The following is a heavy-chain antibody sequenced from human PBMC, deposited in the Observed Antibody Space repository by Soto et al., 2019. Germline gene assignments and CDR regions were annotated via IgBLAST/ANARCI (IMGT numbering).Heavy chain of an antibody. V-gene: IGHV3-33*01. D-gene: IGHD6-13*01. J-gene: IGHJ6*02. CDR1: GFTFNNYG. CDR3: ARRRISPPTRGAASARGGMDV. CDR2: IWNDGNGY. Sequence: QVQLVESGGGVVQPGRSLRLACAASGFTFNNYGMHWDRQAPGKGLEWVAVIWNDGNGYYYANSVKGRFTISRDNSKNTVYLQMSRLRAEDTAVYYCARRRISPPTRGAASARGGMDVWGQGTTVTVSS.